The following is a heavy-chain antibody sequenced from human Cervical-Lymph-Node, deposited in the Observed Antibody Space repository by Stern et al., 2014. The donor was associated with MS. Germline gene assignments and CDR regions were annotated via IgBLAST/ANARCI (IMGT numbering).Heavy chain of an antibody. D-gene: IGHD2-15*01. V-gene: IGHV1-18*01. CDR1: GYTFTSYG. Sequence: VQLVQSGAEVKKPGASVKVSCKASGYTFTSYGISWVRQAPGQGLEWMGWNSAYNGNTNYAQKLQGRVTMTTDTSTSTAYMELRSLRSDDTAVYYCARDKVVVVAATPMGYWGQGTLVTVSS. CDR2: NSAYNGNT. CDR3: ARDKVVVVAATPMGY. J-gene: IGHJ4*02.